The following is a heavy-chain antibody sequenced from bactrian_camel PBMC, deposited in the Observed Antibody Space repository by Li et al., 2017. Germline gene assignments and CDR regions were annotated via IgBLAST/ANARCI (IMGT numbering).Heavy chain of an antibody. CDR2: IQPFGDRK. CDR1: ANIRASYC. J-gene: IGHJ4*01. CDR3: AAGTSTGFPFRESAYPY. V-gene: IGHV3S54*01. D-gene: IGHD5*01. Sequence: HVQLVESGGGSVQAGGSLRLSCVSSANIRASYCMGWFRQAPGKKREAVAIIQPFGDRKYYTDSFKGRFTISQDDAKNAVYLQMNSLKPEDTAVYYCAAGTSTGFPFRESAYPYWGQGTQVTVS.